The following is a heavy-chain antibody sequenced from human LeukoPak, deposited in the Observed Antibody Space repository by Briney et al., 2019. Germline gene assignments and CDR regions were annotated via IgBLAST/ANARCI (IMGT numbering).Heavy chain of an antibody. Sequence: GGSLRLSCAASGFTFNTYEMNWVRQAPGEGLDLVSYIRNGGASIYYEDSAKGRFTISRDNAKNSLYLPMNSLRAEETAVYYCARGDGGYYYGMDVWGQGTTVTVSS. CDR1: GFTFNTYE. CDR3: ARGDGGYYYGMDV. V-gene: IGHV3-48*03. CDR2: IRNGGASI. J-gene: IGHJ6*01. D-gene: IGHD2-21*02.